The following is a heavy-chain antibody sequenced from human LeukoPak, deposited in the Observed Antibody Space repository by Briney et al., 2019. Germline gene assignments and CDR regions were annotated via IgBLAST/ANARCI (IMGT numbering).Heavy chain of an antibody. Sequence: PGGSLRLSCAASGFTFSSYGMSWVRQAPGKGLEWVSAISGSGGSTYYADSVTGRFTISRDNSKNTLYLQMNSLRAEDTAVYYCAKDYYASASGYFDYWGQGTLVTVSS. V-gene: IGHV3-23*01. CDR3: AKDYYASASGYFDY. D-gene: IGHD3-10*01. CDR1: GFTFSSYG. CDR2: ISGSGGST. J-gene: IGHJ4*02.